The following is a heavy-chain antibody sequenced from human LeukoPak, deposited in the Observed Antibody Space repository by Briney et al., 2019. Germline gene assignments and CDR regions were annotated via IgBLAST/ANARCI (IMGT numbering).Heavy chain of an antibody. Sequence: SETLSLTCAVYGGSFSGYYWSWIRQPPGKGLEWIGEINHSGSTNYNPSLKSRVTISVDTSKDQFSLKLSSVTAADTAVYYCARTTAGRDYWGQGTLVTVSS. J-gene: IGHJ4*02. CDR2: INHSGST. V-gene: IGHV4-34*01. CDR3: ARTTAGRDY. D-gene: IGHD4-4*01. CDR1: GGSFSGYY.